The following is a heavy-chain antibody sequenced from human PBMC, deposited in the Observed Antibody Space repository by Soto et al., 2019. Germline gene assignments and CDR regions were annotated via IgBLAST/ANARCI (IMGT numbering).Heavy chain of an antibody. Sequence: QVQLVESGGGVVQPGRSLRLSCAASGFTFSSYAMHWVRQAPGKGLEWVAVISYDGSNKYYADSVKGRFTISRDNSKNTLYLQMNSLRAEGSPVYYCAREWLLDYWGQGTLVTVSS. CDR1: GFTFSSYA. CDR2: ISYDGSNK. CDR3: AREWLLDY. V-gene: IGHV3-30-3*01. D-gene: IGHD5-12*01. J-gene: IGHJ4*02.